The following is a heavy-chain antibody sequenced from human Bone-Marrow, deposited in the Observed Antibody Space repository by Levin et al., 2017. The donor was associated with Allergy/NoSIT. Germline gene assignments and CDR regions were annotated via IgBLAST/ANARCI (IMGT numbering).Heavy chain of an antibody. CDR1: RFTFNSYA. V-gene: IGHV3-23*01. CDR2: ISGSGGRT. CDR3: ASFALGSLYYGLDV. Sequence: GESLKISCADSRFTFNSYAMSWVRQAPGKRLEWVSAISGSGGRTHYADSVKGRFTISRDNSKNTLYLEMNSLRAEDTAVYYCASFALGSLYYGLDVWGHGTTVTVSS. D-gene: IGHD3-10*01. J-gene: IGHJ6*02.